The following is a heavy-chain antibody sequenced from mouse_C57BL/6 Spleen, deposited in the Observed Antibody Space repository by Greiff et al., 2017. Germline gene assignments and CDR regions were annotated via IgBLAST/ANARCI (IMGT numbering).Heavy chain of an antibody. V-gene: IGHV1-15*01. CDR3: TRRDYDSKSYWYLDV. J-gene: IGHJ1*03. Sequence: VQLQESGAELARPGASVTLSCKASGYTFTDYEMHWVKQTPVHGLEWIGAIDPETGGTAYNQKFKGKAILTADKSSSTAYMELRSLSAEDSAVYYCTRRDYDSKSYWYLDVWGTGTTVTVSS. D-gene: IGHD2-5*01. CDR2: IDPETGGT. CDR1: GYTFTDYE.